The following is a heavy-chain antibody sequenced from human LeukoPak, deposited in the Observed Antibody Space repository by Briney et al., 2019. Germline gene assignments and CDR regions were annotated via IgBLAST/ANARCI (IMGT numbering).Heavy chain of an antibody. J-gene: IGHJ4*02. V-gene: IGHV3-30-3*01. Sequence: PGGSLRLSCAASGLTFSSYAMHWVRQAPGKGLEWVAVISYDGSNKYYADSVKGRFTISRDNSKNTLYLQMNSLRAEDTAVYYCARAGGSYWGVFDYWGQGTLVTVSS. D-gene: IGHD1-26*01. CDR3: ARAGGSYWGVFDY. CDR2: ISYDGSNK. CDR1: GLTFSSYA.